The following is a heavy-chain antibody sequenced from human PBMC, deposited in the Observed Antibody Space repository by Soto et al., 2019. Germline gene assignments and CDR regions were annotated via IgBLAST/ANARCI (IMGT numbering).Heavy chain of an antibody. J-gene: IGHJ4*02. Sequence: TLSVTCAVSGYSISSGYYCGWIRQRPGKGLEWIGSIYHSGSTYYNPSLKSRVTISVDTSKNQFSLKLSSVTAADTAVYYCARGRGYSYGPELDYWGQGTLVTVSS. CDR2: IYHSGST. CDR3: ARGRGYSYGPELDY. D-gene: IGHD5-18*01. CDR1: GYSISSGYY. V-gene: IGHV4-38-2*01.